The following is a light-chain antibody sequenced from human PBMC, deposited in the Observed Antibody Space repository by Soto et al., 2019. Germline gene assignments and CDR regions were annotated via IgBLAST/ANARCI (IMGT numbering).Light chain of an antibody. Sequence: SVLTQPASVSGSPGQSIPISCTGTTSDVGAYNYVSWYQHHPGKAPKLMIYDVSNRPSGVSNRFSGSKSGNTASLTISGLQAEDEADYYCSSYTSSSTLHVFGTGTKVTVL. V-gene: IGLV2-14*03. CDR3: SSYTSSSTLHV. J-gene: IGLJ1*01. CDR2: DVS. CDR1: TSDVGAYNY.